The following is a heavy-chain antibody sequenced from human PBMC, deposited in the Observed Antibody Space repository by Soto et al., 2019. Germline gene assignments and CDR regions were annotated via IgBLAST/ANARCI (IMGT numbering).Heavy chain of an antibody. CDR1: GYIFTGYH. CDR3: ARDARGTRGFDEMDI. Sequence: ASVKVSCKASGYIFTGYHIHWVRQAPGRGLEWMGWINPNSGDTEYAQNFQGRVTMTRDTSFNLVYMEMSGLMSDDAAVYYCARDARGTRGFDEMDIWGQGTTVTVSS. V-gene: IGHV1-2*02. CDR2: INPNSGDT. D-gene: IGHD3-9*01. J-gene: IGHJ6*02.